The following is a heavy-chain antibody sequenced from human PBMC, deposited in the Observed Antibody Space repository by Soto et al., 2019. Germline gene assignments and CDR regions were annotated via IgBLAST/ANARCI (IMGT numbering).Heavy chain of an antibody. Sequence: EVQLVDSGGGLVQPGESLRLSCVASRFAFSNYWMSWVRQAPGKGLEWVANINQDGIEKYYVDSVEGRFTISRDNAKNSLYLQMNSLRAEDTAVYYCVTGGYYYGYWGQGTLVTVSS. J-gene: IGHJ4*02. CDR2: INQDGIEK. V-gene: IGHV3-7*04. D-gene: IGHD3-22*01. CDR1: RFAFSNYW. CDR3: VTGGYYYGY.